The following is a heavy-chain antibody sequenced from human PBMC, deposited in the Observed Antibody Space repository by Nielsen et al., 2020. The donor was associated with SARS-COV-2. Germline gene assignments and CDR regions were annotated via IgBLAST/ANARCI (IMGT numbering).Heavy chain of an antibody. Sequence: GGSLRLSCAASGFTFSTYTMNWVRQAPGKGLEWVSYIASSDKTTYYADSVKGRFTVSRDNAKNSLYLQMSSLRDEDTAVYYCAREGRKLPLDYWGQGTLVTVSS. CDR1: GFTFSTYT. CDR3: AREGRKLPLDY. J-gene: IGHJ4*02. CDR2: IASSDKTT. D-gene: IGHD5-24*01. V-gene: IGHV3-48*02.